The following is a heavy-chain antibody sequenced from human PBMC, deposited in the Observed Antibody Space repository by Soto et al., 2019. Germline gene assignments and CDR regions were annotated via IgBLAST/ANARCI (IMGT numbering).Heavy chain of an antibody. CDR2: IIPIFGTA. CDR1: GGTFSSYA. CDR3: ARRIHLQIPALAPDSNYFDY. Sequence: QVQLVQSWAEVKKPGSSVKVSCQASGGTFSSYAISWVRQAPGQGLEWMGGIIPIFGTANYAQKFQGRVTITADESTSTAYMELSSLRSEDTAVYYCARRIHLQIPALAPDSNYFDYWGQGTLVTVSS. V-gene: IGHV1-69*01. D-gene: IGHD2-21*02. J-gene: IGHJ4*02.